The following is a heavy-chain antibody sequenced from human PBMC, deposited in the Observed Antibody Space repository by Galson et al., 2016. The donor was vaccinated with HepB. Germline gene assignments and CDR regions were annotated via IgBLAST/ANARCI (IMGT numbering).Heavy chain of an antibody. V-gene: IGHV3-30-3*01. CDR2: ISYDGNNK. D-gene: IGHD1-1*01. Sequence: SLRLSCAASGFTFSSFAMHWVRQAPGKGLEWVAVISYDGNNKYYADSVKGRFTISRDNSKSALYLQMNSLRAGDTAVYYCARAVTTTGTHWGQGTLVTASS. CDR1: GFTFSSFA. CDR3: ARAVTTTGTH. J-gene: IGHJ4*02.